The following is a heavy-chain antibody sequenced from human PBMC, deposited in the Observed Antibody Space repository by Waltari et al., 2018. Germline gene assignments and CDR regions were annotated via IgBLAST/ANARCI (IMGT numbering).Heavy chain of an antibody. D-gene: IGHD6-13*01. CDR1: GFTFSSYG. V-gene: IGHV3-30*18. CDR2: IWYDGSNK. Sequence: QVQLVESGGGVVQPGRSLRLSCAASGFTFSSYGMHWVRQAPGQGLEWVAVIWYDGSNKYYADSVKGRFTISRDNSKNTLYLQMNSLRAEDTAMYYCAKELVSSSYELPGYYYMDVWGKGTTVTVSS. J-gene: IGHJ6*03. CDR3: AKELVSSSYELPGYYYMDV.